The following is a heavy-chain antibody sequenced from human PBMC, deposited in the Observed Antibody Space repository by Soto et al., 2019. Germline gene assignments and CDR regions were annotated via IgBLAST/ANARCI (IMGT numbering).Heavy chain of an antibody. CDR3: ARSKGYDWSPASFDY. V-gene: IGHV1-69*13. CDR1: GGTFSSYA. CDR2: IIPIFGTA. J-gene: IGHJ4*02. Sequence: ASVKVSCKASGGTFSSYAISWVRQAPGQGLEWMGGIIPIFGTANYAQKFQGRVTITADESTSTAYMELSSLRSEDTAVYYCARSKGYDWSPASFDYWGQGTLVTVSS. D-gene: IGHD1-20*01.